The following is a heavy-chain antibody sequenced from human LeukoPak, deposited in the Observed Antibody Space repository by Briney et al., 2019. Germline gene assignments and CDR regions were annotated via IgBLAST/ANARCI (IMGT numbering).Heavy chain of an antibody. V-gene: IGHV3-23*01. CDR3: AREDWGPRFDP. D-gene: IGHD7-27*01. Sequence: GGSLRLSCAASGFTFSSYAMSWVRQAPGKGLEWVSVISGSGGSTYYADSVKGRFTISRDNGKRSVFLQMNSLRAEDTGLYYCAREDWGPRFDPRGQGTLVTVSS. CDR1: GFTFSSYA. J-gene: IGHJ5*02. CDR2: ISGSGGST.